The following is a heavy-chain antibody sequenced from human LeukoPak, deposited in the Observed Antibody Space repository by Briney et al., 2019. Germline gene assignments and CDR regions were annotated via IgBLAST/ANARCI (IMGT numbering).Heavy chain of an antibody. V-gene: IGHV1-8*01. Sequence: ASVKVSCKASGYTFTSYDINWVRQPTGQGLEWMGWMNPNSGNTGYAQKFQGRVAMTTNTSISTAYMELSSLRSEDTAVYYCARGMGSGSYSAAYYFDYWGQGTLVTVSS. CDR1: GYTFTSYD. J-gene: IGHJ4*02. CDR2: MNPNSGNT. D-gene: IGHD3-22*01. CDR3: ARGMGSGSYSAAYYFDY.